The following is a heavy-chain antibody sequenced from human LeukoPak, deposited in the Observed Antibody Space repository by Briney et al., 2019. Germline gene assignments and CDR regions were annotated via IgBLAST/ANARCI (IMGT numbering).Heavy chain of an antibody. CDR2: IYHSGST. D-gene: IGHD3-10*01. V-gene: IGHV4-39*07. CDR3: VCRGSGSYYNPWFDP. Sequence: PSETLSLTCTVSGGSISSSSYYWGWIRQPPGKGLEWIGEIYHSGSTNYNPSLKSRVTISVDKSKNQFSLKLSSVTAADTAVYYCVCRGSGSYYNPWFDPWGQGTLVTVSS. CDR1: GGSISSSSYY. J-gene: IGHJ5*02.